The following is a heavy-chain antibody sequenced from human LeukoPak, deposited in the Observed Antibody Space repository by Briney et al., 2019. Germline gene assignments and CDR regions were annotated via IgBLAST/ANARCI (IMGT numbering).Heavy chain of an antibody. CDR2: ISSSGSA. CDR3: ATEPTRTPYYYMDV. CDR1: AGSISSYY. V-gene: IGHV4-4*07. Sequence: PSETLSLTCTVSAGSISSYYWNWIRQPAGKGLEWIGRISSSGSANYNPSLKSRVTLSVDTSRNQLSLILNSVTAADTAVFYCATEPTRTPYYYMDVWGKGTTVIVSS. J-gene: IGHJ6*03. D-gene: IGHD1-1*01.